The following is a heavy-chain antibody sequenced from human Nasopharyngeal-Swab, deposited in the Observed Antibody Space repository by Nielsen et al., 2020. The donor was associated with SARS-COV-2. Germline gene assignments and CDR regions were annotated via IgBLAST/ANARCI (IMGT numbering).Heavy chain of an antibody. Sequence: SETLSLTCTVSGGSISSYYWTWIRQSPGKGLEWIGYTYYSGSTDYNPSLKGRVTLSVDTSKNQFSLKLNSVTAADTAVYYCARRETIVGSFDYWGQGTLVTVSS. V-gene: IGHV4-59*08. CDR3: ARRETIVGSFDY. CDR2: TYYSGST. D-gene: IGHD1-26*01. J-gene: IGHJ4*02. CDR1: GGSISSYY.